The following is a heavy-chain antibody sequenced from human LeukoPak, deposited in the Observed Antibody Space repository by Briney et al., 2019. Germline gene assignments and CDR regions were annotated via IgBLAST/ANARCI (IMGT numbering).Heavy chain of an antibody. CDR3: ARHLSRRDYAHDY. CDR1: EFTFSSYA. D-gene: IGHD4-17*01. V-gene: IGHV3-23*01. J-gene: IGHJ4*02. Sequence: GGSLRLSCAASEFTFSSYAMSWVRQAPGKGLEWVSAISGSGGSTYYADSVKGRFTISRDNSKNTLYLQMDSLRAEDTAVYYCARHLSRRDYAHDYWGQGTLVTVSS. CDR2: ISGSGGST.